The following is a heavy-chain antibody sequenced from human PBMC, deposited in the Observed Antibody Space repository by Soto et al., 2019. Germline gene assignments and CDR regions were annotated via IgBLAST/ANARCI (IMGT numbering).Heavy chain of an antibody. J-gene: IGHJ6*02. D-gene: IGHD2-2*01. Sequence: GASVKVSCKTCGVAFRSYAISWVRHAPGQGLEWMGGIIPIFDTANYAQKFQGRVTITADESTSTAYMELSSLRSEDTAVYYCARHDCISTSCYYYYYYSMDVWDQGTTVTVSS. CDR1: GVAFRSYA. CDR2: IIPIFDTA. CDR3: ARHDCISTSCYYYYYYSMDV. V-gene: IGHV1-69*13.